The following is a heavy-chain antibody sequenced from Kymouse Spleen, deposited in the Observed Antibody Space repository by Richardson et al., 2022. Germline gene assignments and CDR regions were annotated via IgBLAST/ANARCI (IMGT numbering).Heavy chain of an antibody. CDR2: INHSGST. Sequence: QVQLQQWGAGLLKPSETLSLTCAVYGGSFSGYYWSWIRQPPGKGLEWIGEINHSGSTNYNPSLKSRVTISVDTSKNQFSLKLSSVTAADTAVYYCARGGGITMVRGVITTTVWTSGAKGPRSPSPQ. V-gene: IGHV4-34*01. J-gene: IGHJ6*02. CDR1: GGSFSGYY. CDR3: ARGGGITMVRGVITTTVWTS. D-gene: IGHD3-10*01.